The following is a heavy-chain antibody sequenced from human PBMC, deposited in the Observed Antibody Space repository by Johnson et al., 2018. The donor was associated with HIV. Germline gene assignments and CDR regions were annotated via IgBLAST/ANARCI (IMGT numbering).Heavy chain of an antibody. CDR3: ARDPGNLYCAGDSCSSGLGTFDL. CDR1: GFTVSDNY. Sequence: VQLVESGGGLIQPGGSLRLSCVGSGFTVSDNYMSWVRQAPGKGLEWISIIYSGGTSYYADSVRGRFTISRDDSQNTMFLQMNSLRTEDTAVYYCARDPGNLYCAGDSCSSGLGTFDLWGQGTMVTVSS. J-gene: IGHJ3*01. V-gene: IGHV3-53*01. D-gene: IGHD2-15*01. CDR2: IYSGGTS.